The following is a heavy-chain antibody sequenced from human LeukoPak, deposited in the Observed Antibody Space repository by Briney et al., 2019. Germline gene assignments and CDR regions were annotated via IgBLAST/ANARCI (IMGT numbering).Heavy chain of an antibody. Sequence: GASMKVSCKASGGTFSSYAISWVRQAPGQGLEWMGGIIPIFGTANYAQKFQGRVTITADESTSTAYMELSSLRSEDTAVYYCARHALNNDYGDYWGQGTLVTVSS. V-gene: IGHV1-69*13. CDR1: GGTFSSYA. J-gene: IGHJ4*02. CDR3: ARHALNNDYGDY. CDR2: IIPIFGTA. D-gene: IGHD3-16*01.